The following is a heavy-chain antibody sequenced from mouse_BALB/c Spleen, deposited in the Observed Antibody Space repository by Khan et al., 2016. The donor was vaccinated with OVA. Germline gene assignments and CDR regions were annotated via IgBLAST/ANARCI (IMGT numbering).Heavy chain of an antibody. CDR1: GYTFTTYT. Sequence: QVQLKESGAELARPGASVKMSCKASGYTFTTYTIHWVKQRPGQGLEWIGYIIPSNDYTYYNQKFKDRATLTADKSSSTAYMQLSSLTSEDSAVYYCVREGAYYRSDGWFAYWGQGTLVTVSA. J-gene: IGHJ3*01. CDR3: VREGAYYRSDGWFAY. D-gene: IGHD2-14*01. CDR2: IIPSNDYT. V-gene: IGHV1-4*01.